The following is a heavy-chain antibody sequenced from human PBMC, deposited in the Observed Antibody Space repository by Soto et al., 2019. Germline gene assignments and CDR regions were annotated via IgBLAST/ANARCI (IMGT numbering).Heavy chain of an antibody. Sequence: QVQLVQSGAEVKKPGSSVKVSCKASGGTFSSYAISWVRQAPGQGLEWMGGIIPIFGTANYAQKFQGRVTITADESTSTADMELSSLRSEDTAVYYCARVRRYSGSYYLYYFDYWGQGTLVTVSS. CDR3: ARVRRYSGSYYLYYFDY. V-gene: IGHV1-69*01. J-gene: IGHJ4*02. D-gene: IGHD1-26*01. CDR2: IIPIFGTA. CDR1: GGTFSSYA.